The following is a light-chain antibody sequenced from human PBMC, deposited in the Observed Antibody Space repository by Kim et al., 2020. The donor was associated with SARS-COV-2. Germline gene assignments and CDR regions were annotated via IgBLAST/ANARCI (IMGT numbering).Light chain of an antibody. Sequence: LTQPHSVSGSPGQTITMSCTRSSGTIASNYVQWYQQRPGSAPTTVIYEDDRRPSGVPDRFSGSIDSSSNSASLTISGLRPEDEADYYCQCRDDNYHWVFGGGTQLTVL. CDR2: EDD. J-gene: IGLJ3*02. CDR1: SGTIASNY. V-gene: IGLV6-57*04. CDR3: QCRDDNYHWV.